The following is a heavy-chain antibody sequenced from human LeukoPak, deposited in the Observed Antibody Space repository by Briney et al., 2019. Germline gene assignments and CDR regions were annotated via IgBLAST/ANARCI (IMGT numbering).Heavy chain of an antibody. J-gene: IGHJ5*02. V-gene: IGHV3-23*01. CDR3: AEDRLGIAVAVPDWFDP. CDR2: ISGSGGST. Sequence: GGSLRLSCAASGFTFSSYAMSWVRQAPGKGLEWVSAISGSGGSTYYADSVKGRFTISRGNSKNTLYLQMNSLRAEDTAVYYCAEDRLGIAVAVPDWFDPWGQGTLVTVSS. D-gene: IGHD6-19*01. CDR1: GFTFSSYA.